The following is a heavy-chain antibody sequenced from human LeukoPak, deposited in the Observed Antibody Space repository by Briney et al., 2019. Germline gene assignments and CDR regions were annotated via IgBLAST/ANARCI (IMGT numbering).Heavy chain of an antibody. D-gene: IGHD2/OR15-2a*01. CDR1: GYSFTSYW. CDR3: ARHTFGNGRYYYYYMDV. J-gene: IGHJ6*03. Sequence: PGESLKISCKGSGYSFTSYWIGWVRQMPGKGLEWMGIIYPGDSDTRYSPSFQGQVTISADKSISTAYLQWSSLKASDTAMYYCARHTFGNGRYYYYYMDVWGKGTTVTISS. V-gene: IGHV5-51*01. CDR2: IYPGDSDT.